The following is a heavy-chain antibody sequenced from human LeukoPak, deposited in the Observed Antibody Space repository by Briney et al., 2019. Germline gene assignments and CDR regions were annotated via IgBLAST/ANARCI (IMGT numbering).Heavy chain of an antibody. CDR3: AKDVLRYFDWFLGGVGDAFDI. J-gene: IGHJ3*02. V-gene: IGHV3-9*01. Sequence: GGSLRLSCAASGFTFDDYAMHWVRQAPGKGLEWVSGISWNSGSIGYADSVKGRFTISRDNAKNSLYLQMNSLRAEDTALYYCAKDVLRYFDWFLGGVGDAFDIWGQGTMVTVSS. CDR2: ISWNSGSI. D-gene: IGHD3-9*01. CDR1: GFTFDDYA.